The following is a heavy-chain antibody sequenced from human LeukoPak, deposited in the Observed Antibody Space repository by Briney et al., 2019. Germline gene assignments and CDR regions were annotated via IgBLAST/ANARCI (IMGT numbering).Heavy chain of an antibody. J-gene: IGHJ4*02. CDR3: ARDLGVVVIPTGEYYFDY. CDR1: GYTFTTYA. Sequence: ASVKVSCKASGYTFTTYAMHWVRLAPGQRLEWMGWINAGNGNTKYSQKFQGRVTFTRDTSASTAYVELSSLRSEDTAVYYCARDLGVVVIPTGEYYFDYWGQGTLVTVSS. D-gene: IGHD3-22*01. V-gene: IGHV1-3*01. CDR2: INAGNGNT.